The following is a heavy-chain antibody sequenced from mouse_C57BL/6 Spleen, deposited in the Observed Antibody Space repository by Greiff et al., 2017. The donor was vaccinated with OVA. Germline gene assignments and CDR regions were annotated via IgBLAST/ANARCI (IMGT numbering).Heavy chain of an antibody. D-gene: IGHD4-1*01. V-gene: IGHV1-69*01. J-gene: IGHJ4*01. CDR3: ANTGTGTGYAMDY. CDR2: IDPSDSYT. Sequence: QVQLQQPGAELVMPGASVKLSCKASGYTFTSYWMHWVKQRPGQGLEWIGEIDPSDSYTNYNPKFKGKSTLTVDKSSSTAYMQRSSLTSEDSAVYYCANTGTGTGYAMDYWGQGTSVTVSS. CDR1: GYTFTSYW.